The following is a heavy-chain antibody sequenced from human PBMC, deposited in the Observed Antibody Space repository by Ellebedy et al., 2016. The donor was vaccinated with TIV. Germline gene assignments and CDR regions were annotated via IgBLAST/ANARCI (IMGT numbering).Heavy chain of an antibody. CDR3: ARGAIPGAGTGWFDP. CDR1: GFTSSDYY. V-gene: IGHV3-11*01. CDR2: SSSSGSAV. Sequence: PGGSLRLSCAASGFTSSDYYISWIRQAPGKGPERVSYSSSSGSAVYYADSVKGRFTISRDNAKNSLYLEVNSLRVEDTAVFYCARGAIPGAGTGWFDPWGQGTLVTVSS. J-gene: IGHJ5*02. D-gene: IGHD6-19*01.